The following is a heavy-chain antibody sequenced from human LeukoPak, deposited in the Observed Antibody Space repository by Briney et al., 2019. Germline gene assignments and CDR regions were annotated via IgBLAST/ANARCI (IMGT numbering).Heavy chain of an antibody. J-gene: IGHJ3*01. CDR2: IYYSGST. CDR1: GVSISRHY. CDR3: ARRPVDYSSSDHAFDV. Sequence: PSETLSLTCTVSGVSISRHYWSWLRQSPGKGLEWIGDIYYSGSTDYNPSLNSRVSISVDTSKIQFSLKLTSLTAADTAIYYCARRPVDYSSSDHAFDVWGQGTRVTVSS. D-gene: IGHD5-12*01. V-gene: IGHV4-59*11.